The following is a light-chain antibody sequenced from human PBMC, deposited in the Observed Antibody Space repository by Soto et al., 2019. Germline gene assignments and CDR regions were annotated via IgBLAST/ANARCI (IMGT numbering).Light chain of an antibody. J-gene: IGLJ2*01. Sequence: QSALTQPASVSGPPGQSITISCTGTSSDVGSYNLVSWYQQHPGKAPKLMIYEVSKRPSGVSSRFSGSKSGNTASLTISGLQAEDEADYYCCSYAGSSTHVVFGGGTKLTVL. V-gene: IGLV2-23*02. CDR2: EVS. CDR3: CSYAGSSTHVV. CDR1: SSDVGSYNL.